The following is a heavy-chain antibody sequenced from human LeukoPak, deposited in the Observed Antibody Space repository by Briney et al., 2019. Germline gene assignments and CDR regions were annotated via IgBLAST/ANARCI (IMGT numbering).Heavy chain of an antibody. J-gene: IGHJ4*02. V-gene: IGHV4-4*07. CDR1: GGSISSYY. D-gene: IGHD5-12*01. Sequence: PSETLSLTCTVSGGSISSYYWSWIRQPAGKGLEWIGRIYTSGSTNYNPSLKGRVTMSVDTSKNQFSLKLSSVTAADTAVYYCARQQNSGYGLPFDYWGQGTLVTVSS. CDR2: IYTSGST. CDR3: ARQQNSGYGLPFDY.